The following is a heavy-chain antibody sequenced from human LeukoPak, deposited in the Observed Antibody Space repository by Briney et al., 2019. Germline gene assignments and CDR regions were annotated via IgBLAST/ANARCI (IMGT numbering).Heavy chain of an antibody. CDR3: AKGSYYYDSSGYYSY. Sequence: GGSLRLSCAASGFTFSSYAMSWVSQAPGKGLEWVSAISGSGGSTYYADSVKGRFTISRDNSKNTLYLQMNSLRAEDTAVYYCAKGSYYYDSSGYYSYWGQGTLVTVSS. D-gene: IGHD3-22*01. CDR1: GFTFSSYA. CDR2: ISGSGGST. J-gene: IGHJ4*02. V-gene: IGHV3-23*01.